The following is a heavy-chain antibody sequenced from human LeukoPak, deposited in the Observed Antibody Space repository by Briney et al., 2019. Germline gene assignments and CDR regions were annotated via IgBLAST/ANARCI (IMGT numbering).Heavy chain of an antibody. CDR3: ARSWAGFGY. J-gene: IGHJ4*02. CDR2: TYTSGST. V-gene: IGHV4-61*09. Sequence: SQTLSLTCTASGGSISSNIYYWSWIRQPPGKGLEWIGHTYTSGSTNYNPSLKSRVSISVDTSKSQFSLNLSSVTAADTAVYYCARSWAGFGYWGPGTLVTVSS. CDR1: GGSISSNIYY. D-gene: IGHD6-13*01.